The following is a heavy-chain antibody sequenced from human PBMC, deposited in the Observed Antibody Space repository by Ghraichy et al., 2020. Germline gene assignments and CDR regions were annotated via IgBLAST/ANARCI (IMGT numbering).Heavy chain of an antibody. J-gene: IGHJ6*02. CDR2: ISSSSSTI. D-gene: IGHD2-2*01. CDR1: GFTLSSYS. CDR3: ATDYDCSSTSCYLAYYYGMDV. Sequence: GESLNISCAASGFTLSSYSMNWVRQAPGKGLEWVSYISSSSSTIYYADSVKGRFTISRDNAKNSLYLQMNSLRDEDTAVYYCATDYDCSSTSCYLAYYYGMDVWGQGTTVTVSS. V-gene: IGHV3-48*02.